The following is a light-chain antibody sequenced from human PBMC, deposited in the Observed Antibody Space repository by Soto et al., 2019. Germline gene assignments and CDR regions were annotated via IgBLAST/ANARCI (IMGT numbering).Light chain of an antibody. CDR1: SSEVGAYEY. CDR2: EVT. J-gene: IGLJ1*01. Sequence: QSVLTQPPSASGSPGQSVTISCTGTSSEVGAYEYVSWYQHHPGRAPKLILYEVTKRPSGVPGRFSGSKSGNTASLTVSGLQAEDEADYYCSSYAGSSVVFGTGTKVTVL. CDR3: SSYAGSSVV. V-gene: IGLV2-8*01.